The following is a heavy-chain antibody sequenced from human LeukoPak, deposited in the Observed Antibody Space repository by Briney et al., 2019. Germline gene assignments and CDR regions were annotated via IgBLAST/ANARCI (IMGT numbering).Heavy chain of an antibody. CDR3: ASRDKGYYYGMDV. CDR1: GFTVRSNY. Sequence: PGGSLRLSCAASGFTVRSNYMSWVRQAPGKGLEWVSLLYSSDSTYYADSVKGRFTISRDNSKNTLYLQMNSLRAEDTAVYYCASRDKGYYYGMDVWGQGTTVTVSS. J-gene: IGHJ6*02. V-gene: IGHV3-66*01. D-gene: IGHD5-24*01. CDR2: LYSSDST.